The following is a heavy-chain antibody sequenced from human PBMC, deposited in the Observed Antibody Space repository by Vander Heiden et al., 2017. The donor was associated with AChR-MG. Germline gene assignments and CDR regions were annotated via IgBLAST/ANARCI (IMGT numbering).Heavy chain of an antibody. V-gene: IGHV3-13*01. CDR2: IGTLGDT. J-gene: IGHJ3*02. Sequence: EVQLVASGGGLVQPGVSLSLSCAASGFTFSNADMHGVRQSTGRGLEWVSAIGTLGDTYYPDSVKGRFTISRENAKNSLYLQMNSLRVGDTAVYYCARGTGDSRSGPRDGFDIWGQGTMVTVSS. D-gene: IGHD4-17*01. CDR1: GFTFSNAD. CDR3: ARGTGDSRSGPRDGFDI.